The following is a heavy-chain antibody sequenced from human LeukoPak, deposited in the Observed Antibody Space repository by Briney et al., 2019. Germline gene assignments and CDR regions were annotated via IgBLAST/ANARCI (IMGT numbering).Heavy chain of an antibody. J-gene: IGHJ6*02. Sequence: ASVKVSCKASGYTFIGYYMHWVRQGPGQGLEWMGWINPNSGGTNYAQKFQGRVTMTRDTSISTAYMDLSRLRSDDTAVYYCAAAVVPAARRGGHYGMDVRGQGTTVTVSS. CDR3: AAAVVPAARRGGHYGMDV. CDR1: GYTFIGYY. CDR2: INPNSGGT. V-gene: IGHV1-2*02. D-gene: IGHD2-2*01.